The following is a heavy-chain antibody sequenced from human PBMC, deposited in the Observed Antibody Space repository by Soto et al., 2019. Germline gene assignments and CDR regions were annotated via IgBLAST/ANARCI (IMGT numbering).Heavy chain of an antibody. D-gene: IGHD2-2*01. V-gene: IGHV3-21*01. Sequence: RGSLRLSCAASGFTFSSYSMNWVRQAPGKGLEWVSSISSSSSYIYYADSVKGRFTISRDNAKNSLYLQMNSLRAEDTAVYYCASETQPYYGRDVWGQGTTVTVSS. CDR3: ASETQPYYGRDV. J-gene: IGHJ6*02. CDR2: ISSSSSYI. CDR1: GFTFSSYS.